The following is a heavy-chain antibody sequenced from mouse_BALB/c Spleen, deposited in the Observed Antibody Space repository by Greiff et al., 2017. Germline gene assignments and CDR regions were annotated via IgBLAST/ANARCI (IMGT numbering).Heavy chain of an antibody. J-gene: IGHJ2*01. CDR2: ISYSGST. CDR3: ARGRYFDY. CDR1: GYSITSDYA. Sequence: VQLKESGPGLVKPSQSLSLTCTVTGYSITSDYAWNWIRQFPGNKLEWMGYISYSGSTSYNPSLKSRISITRDTSKNQFFLQLNSVTTEDTATYYCARGRYFDYWGQGTTLTVSS. V-gene: IGHV3-2*02.